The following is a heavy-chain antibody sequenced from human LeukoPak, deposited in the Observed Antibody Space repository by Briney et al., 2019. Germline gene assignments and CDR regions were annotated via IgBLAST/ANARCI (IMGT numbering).Heavy chain of an antibody. CDR1: GGSFSGYY. CDR2: INHSGST. Sequence: SDTLSLTCVVYGGSFSGYYWSWIRQPPGQGLESIVEINHSGSTNYNPSLKRRVTMSLDTSKNQFSLKLSSVTAADTAVYYCARVLTTVTTTLNYLAYWGQGTLVTVSS. J-gene: IGHJ4*02. CDR3: ARVLTTVTTTLNYLAY. V-gene: IGHV4-34*01. D-gene: IGHD4-17*01.